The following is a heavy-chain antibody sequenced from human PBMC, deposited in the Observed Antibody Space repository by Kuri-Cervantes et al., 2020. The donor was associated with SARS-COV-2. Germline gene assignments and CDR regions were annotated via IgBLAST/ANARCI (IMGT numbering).Heavy chain of an antibody. CDR1: GFTFSSYS. V-gene: IGHV3-21*01. J-gene: IGHJ4*02. CDR3: TRNDFWSGYSDY. D-gene: IGHD3-3*01. CDR2: ISSSSSYI. Sequence: GESLKISCAASGFTFSSYSMNWVRQAPGKGLEWVSSISSSSSYIYYADSVKGRFTISRDNAKNSLYLQMNSLRAEDTAVYYCTRNDFWSGYSDYWGQGTLVTVSS.